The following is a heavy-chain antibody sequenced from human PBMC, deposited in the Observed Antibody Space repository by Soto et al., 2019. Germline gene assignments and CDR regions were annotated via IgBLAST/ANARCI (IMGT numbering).Heavy chain of an antibody. Sequence: SETLSLTCTVSGGSISSYYWSWIRHPPGKGLEWIGYIYYSGSTNYNPSLKSRVTISVDTSKNQFSLKLSSVTAADTAVYYCARERSYSSPHFDYWGQGTLVTVSS. J-gene: IGHJ4*02. CDR3: ARERSYSSPHFDY. D-gene: IGHD6-13*01. CDR1: GGSISSYY. V-gene: IGHV4-59*01. CDR2: IYYSGST.